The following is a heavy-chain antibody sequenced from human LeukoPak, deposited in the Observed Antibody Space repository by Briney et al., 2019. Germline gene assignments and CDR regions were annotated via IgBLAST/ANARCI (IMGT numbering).Heavy chain of an antibody. CDR2: INAGNGNT. Sequence: ASVKVSCKASGYTFTSYAMHWVRQAPGQRLEWMGWINAGNGNTKYSQKFQGRVTITRDTSASTAYMELSSLRSEDTAVYYCARIGIGCSSTSCSAADPSFDYWGQGTLVTVSS. J-gene: IGHJ4*02. V-gene: IGHV1-3*01. CDR3: ARIGIGCSSTSCSAADPSFDY. D-gene: IGHD2-2*01. CDR1: GYTFTSYA.